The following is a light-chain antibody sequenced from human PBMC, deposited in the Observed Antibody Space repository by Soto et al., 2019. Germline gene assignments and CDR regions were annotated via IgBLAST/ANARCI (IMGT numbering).Light chain of an antibody. V-gene: IGLV2-11*01. CDR1: SSDVGRYNY. Sequence: QSVLTQPRSVSGSTGHSVTISCTGTSSDVGRYNYASWYQHHPGKAPKLMIYDVSTRPSGVPDRFSGSKSGTTASLTISGLQAEDEADYYCCSYAGSPCVFGTGTKVTVL. J-gene: IGLJ1*01. CDR3: CSYAGSPCV. CDR2: DVS.